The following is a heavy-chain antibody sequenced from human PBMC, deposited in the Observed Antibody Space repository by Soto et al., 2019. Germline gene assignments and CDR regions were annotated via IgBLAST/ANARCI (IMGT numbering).Heavy chain of an antibody. D-gene: IGHD3-3*01. Sequence: SETLSLTCTISGGSISSSNYFWGWIRQPPGKGLEWIASFYYTGSTYYNPSLKSRVTISVDTSKNQFYLKLSSVTAADTAVYYCARPVVQFLEWPFDYWGQGTLVTVSS. V-gene: IGHV4-39*01. J-gene: IGHJ4*02. CDR1: GGSISSSNYF. CDR2: FYYTGST. CDR3: ARPVVQFLEWPFDY.